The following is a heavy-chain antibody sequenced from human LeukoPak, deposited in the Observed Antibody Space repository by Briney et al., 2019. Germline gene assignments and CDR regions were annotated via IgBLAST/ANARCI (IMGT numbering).Heavy chain of an antibody. V-gene: IGHV3-53*01. CDR2: IYNDGRT. Sequence: GGSLRLSCAAPGFTVNNKYMTWVRQAPGKGLEWVSLIYNDGRTYYADSVKGRCTISRDNLKNVLYLQMNSLKVEDTTLYYCARGLFLSGYLDAFDIWGQGTVVTVSS. J-gene: IGHJ3*02. D-gene: IGHD3-22*01. CDR3: ARGLFLSGYLDAFDI. CDR1: GFTVNNKY.